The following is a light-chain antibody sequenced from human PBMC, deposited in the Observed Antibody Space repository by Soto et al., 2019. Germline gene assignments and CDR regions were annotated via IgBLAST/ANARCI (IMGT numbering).Light chain of an antibody. CDR1: QSISNH. Sequence: DIQMTQSPSSLSASVEDRVIITCRASQSISNHLNWYQQKPGKAPKLLIFAASSLQSGVPSRFSGSRSGPDFTLTISSLQPEYFATYYCQQSSSSPPTFGQGTKVEIK. CDR3: QQSSSSPPT. V-gene: IGKV1-39*01. CDR2: AAS. J-gene: IGKJ1*01.